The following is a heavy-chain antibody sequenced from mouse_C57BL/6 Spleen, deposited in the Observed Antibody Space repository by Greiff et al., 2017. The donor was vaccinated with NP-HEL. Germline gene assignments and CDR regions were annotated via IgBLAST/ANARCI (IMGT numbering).Heavy chain of an antibody. CDR2: ISSGGSYT. D-gene: IGHD2-1*01. CDR3: ARGGNYGAMDY. CDR1: GFTFSSYG. V-gene: IGHV5-6*01. J-gene: IGHJ4*01. Sequence: DVQLVESGGDLVKPGGSLKLSCAASGFTFSSYGMSWVRQTPDKRLEWVATISSGGSYTYYPDSVKGRFTISRDNAKNTLYLQMSSLKSEDTAMYYCARGGNYGAMDYWGQGTSVTVSS.